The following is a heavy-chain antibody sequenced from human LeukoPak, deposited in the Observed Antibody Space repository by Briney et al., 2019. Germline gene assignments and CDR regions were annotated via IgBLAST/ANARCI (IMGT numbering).Heavy chain of an antibody. Sequence: GGSLRLSCAASGFIFSNYWMHWVRQAPGKGLEGVSSISSSSSYIYYADSVKGRFTISRDNAKNSLYLQMNSLRAEDTAVYYCAELGITMIGGVWGKGTTVTVSS. D-gene: IGHD3-10*02. J-gene: IGHJ6*04. CDR2: ISSSSSYI. CDR3: AELGITMIGGV. CDR1: GFIFSNYW. V-gene: IGHV3-21*01.